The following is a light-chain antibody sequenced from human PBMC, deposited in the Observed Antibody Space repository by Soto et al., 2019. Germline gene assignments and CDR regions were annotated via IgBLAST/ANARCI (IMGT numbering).Light chain of an antibody. CDR3: QQYGTSPRT. CDR1: QSVGSTY. Sequence: EIVLTQSPGTLSLSPGERATLSCRASQSVGSTYLAWYQQKPGQAPRLLIYGGSSRATGIPDRFSGSGSGTDFTLTISRLEPEDFAVYYCQQYGTSPRTFGQGTKVDNK. CDR2: GGS. J-gene: IGKJ1*01. V-gene: IGKV3-20*01.